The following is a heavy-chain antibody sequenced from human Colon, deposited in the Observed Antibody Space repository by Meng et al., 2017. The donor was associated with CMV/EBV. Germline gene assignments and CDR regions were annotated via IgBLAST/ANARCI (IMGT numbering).Heavy chain of an antibody. Sequence: AEVKKPGATVKVSCKALDYRVTAYHRHLVRQAPGQGLEWMGWIKPNSGGTNYAQKFQGRVTMTSDTSITTDYMELSRLRSDDTAVYYCARDWYPGDRRGSFDYWGQGTLVTVSS. D-gene: IGHD3-22*01. J-gene: IGHJ4*02. CDR3: ARDWYPGDRRGSFDY. CDR1: DYRVTAYH. V-gene: IGHV1-2*02. CDR2: IKPNSGGT.